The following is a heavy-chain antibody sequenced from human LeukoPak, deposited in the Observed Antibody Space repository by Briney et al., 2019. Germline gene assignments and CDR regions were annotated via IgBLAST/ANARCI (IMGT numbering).Heavy chain of an antibody. CDR2: ISSPSFTI. V-gene: IGHV3-48*01. CDR1: GFTFSTYS. CDR3: AHDFLCGGDFTESDDAFDI. Sequence: GGSLRLSCAASGFTFSTYSMNWVRQAPGEGLGWVSYISSPSFTIYYADSVKGRFTISRDKAKNSLYLQMNTLRAEDTGVYYCAHDFLCGGDFTESDDAFDIWGQGTMGTVSS. D-gene: IGHD2-21*02. J-gene: IGHJ3*02.